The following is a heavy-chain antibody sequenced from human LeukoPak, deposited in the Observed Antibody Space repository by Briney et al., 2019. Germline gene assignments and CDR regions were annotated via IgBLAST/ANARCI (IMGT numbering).Heavy chain of an antibody. CDR2: IYCSGST. J-gene: IGHJ4*02. D-gene: IGHD6-13*01. V-gene: IGHV4-59*08. CDR1: GGSISSYY. CDR3: ARHELSGYNRGDFYFDY. Sequence: SETLSLTCTVSGGSISSYYWSWIRQPPGKGLEWIGYIYCSGSTNYNPSLKSRVTISVDTSKNQFSLKLSSVTAADTAVYYCARHELSGYNRGDFYFDYWGQGTLVTVSS.